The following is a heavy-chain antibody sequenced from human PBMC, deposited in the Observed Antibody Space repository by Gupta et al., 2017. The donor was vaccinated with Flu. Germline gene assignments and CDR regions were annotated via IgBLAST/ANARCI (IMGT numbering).Heavy chain of an antibody. J-gene: IGHJ4*02. CDR1: GYTFTSYY. Sequence: GASVKVSCKASGYTFTSYYIHWVRQAPGQGLEWVAMINPSVGDTTYAQNFQGRVTMTRNTSTSTVYMELSSLRSEDTAVYYCARDAQGSESSGFYPRDCWGQGTLVTVSS. D-gene: IGHD3-22*01. CDR2: INPSVGDT. V-gene: IGHV1-46*01. CDR3: ARDAQGSESSGFYPRDC.